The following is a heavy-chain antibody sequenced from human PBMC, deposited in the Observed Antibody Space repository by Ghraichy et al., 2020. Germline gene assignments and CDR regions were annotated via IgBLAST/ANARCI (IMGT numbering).Heavy chain of an antibody. Sequence: GGSLRLSCAASGFTFSTYNMNWVRQAPGKGLEWVSFISYNGYDIYYVDSVKGRFTISRDNAKNSLSLQMNSLRVEDTAVYYCARAAVADPIDFWGQGTLVPVSS. V-gene: IGHV3-21*01. CDR2: ISYNGYDI. CDR1: GFTFSTYN. J-gene: IGHJ4*02. D-gene: IGHD6-19*01. CDR3: ARAAVADPIDF.